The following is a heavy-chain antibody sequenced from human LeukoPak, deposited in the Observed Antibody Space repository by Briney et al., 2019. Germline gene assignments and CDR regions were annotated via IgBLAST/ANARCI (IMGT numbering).Heavy chain of an antibody. CDR3: AKVLATAGYTDV. D-gene: IGHD5-12*01. V-gene: IGHV3-33*06. J-gene: IGHJ6*03. CDR2: IWYDGSNK. CDR1: GFTFSSYG. Sequence: PGRSLRLSCAASGFTFSSYGMHWVRQAPGKGLEWVAVIWYDGSNKYYADSVKGRFTISRDNSKNTLYLQMNSLRAEDTAVYYCAKVLATAGYTDVWGKGTTVTVSS.